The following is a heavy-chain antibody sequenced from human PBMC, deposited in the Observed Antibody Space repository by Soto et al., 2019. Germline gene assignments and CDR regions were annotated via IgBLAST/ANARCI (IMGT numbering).Heavy chain of an antibody. CDR1: DGSISSYQ. D-gene: IGHD1-26*01. CDR2: IYDSGST. V-gene: IGHV4-4*09. Sequence: SETLSLTCTVSDGSISSYQWSWLRQPPGKGLGWIGYIYDSGSTLYNPSLKSRVTISVDRPNNQFSLKLKSVTAADTAIYYCAGDILRGSYRFDYWGQGAPVTVSS. CDR3: AGDILRGSYRFDY. J-gene: IGHJ4*02.